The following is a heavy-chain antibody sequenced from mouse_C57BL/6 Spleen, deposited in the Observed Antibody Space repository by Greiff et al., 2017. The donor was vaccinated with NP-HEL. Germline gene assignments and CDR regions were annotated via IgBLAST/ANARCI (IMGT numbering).Heavy chain of an antibody. D-gene: IGHD1-1*01. Sequence: EVQLQQSGPELVKPGASVKISCKASGYTFTDYYMNWVKQSHGKSLEWIGDINPNNGGTSYNQKFKGKATLTVDKSSSTAYMELRSLTSEDSAVYYCATYGSLYYFDYWGQGTTLTVSS. CDR2: INPNNGGT. CDR3: ATYGSLYYFDY. V-gene: IGHV1-26*01. J-gene: IGHJ2*01. CDR1: GYTFTDYY.